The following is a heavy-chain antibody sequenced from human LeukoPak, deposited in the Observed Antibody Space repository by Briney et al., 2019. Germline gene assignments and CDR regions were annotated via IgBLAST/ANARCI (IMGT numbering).Heavy chain of an antibody. V-gene: IGHV3-23*01. D-gene: IGHD2-21*02. CDR3: AKGGIIMTAITGQLGVYDN. CDR2: ISGVADSR. Sequence: GGSLRLSCAASGFSFSTYAMSWVRQAPGKGLEWVSSISGVADSRYYADSVKGRFAISRDNSKTTVYLQMNSLRAEDTAVYLCAKGGIIMTAITGQLGVYDNWGQGTLVTVSS. J-gene: IGHJ4*02. CDR1: GFSFSTYA.